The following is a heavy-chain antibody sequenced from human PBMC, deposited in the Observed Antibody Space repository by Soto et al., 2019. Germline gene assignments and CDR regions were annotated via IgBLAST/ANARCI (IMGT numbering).Heavy chain of an antibody. CDR2: IYYSGGT. V-gene: IGHV4-30-4*01. Sequence: PSETLSLTCTVSGGSISSGDYYWSWIRQPPGKGLEWIGYIYYSGGTYYNPSLKSRVTISVDNAKNSLYLQMNSLRAEDTAVYYCAREHCSSTSCLNVFDYWGQGTLVTVSS. J-gene: IGHJ4*02. D-gene: IGHD2-2*01. CDR1: GGSISSGDYY. CDR3: AREHCSSTSCLNVFDY.